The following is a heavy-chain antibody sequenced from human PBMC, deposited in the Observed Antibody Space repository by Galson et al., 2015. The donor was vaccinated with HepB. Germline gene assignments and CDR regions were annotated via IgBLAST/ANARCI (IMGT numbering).Heavy chain of an antibody. Sequence: SLRLSCAASGFTFSSYAMHWVRQAPGKGLEYVSAISSNGAGTYYADSVKGRFTISRDNSKNTLYLQMSSLRAEDTAVYYCVKVEHYYGNSAYYYAGWGQGTLVTVSS. CDR3: VKVEHYYGNSAYYYAG. CDR2: ISSNGAGT. CDR1: GFTFSSYA. J-gene: IGHJ4*02. V-gene: IGHV3-64D*09. D-gene: IGHD3-22*01.